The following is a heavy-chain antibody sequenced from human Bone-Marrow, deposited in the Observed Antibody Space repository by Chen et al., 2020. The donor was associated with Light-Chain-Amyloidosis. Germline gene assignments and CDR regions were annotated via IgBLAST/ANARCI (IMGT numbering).Heavy chain of an antibody. V-gene: IGHV3-74*01. CDR2: SNSDVSVS. Sequence: EVQLMESGGGAVQQGGSLRLSCAGSGFNMRGYWMHWVRQVPGKGLVWVSYSNSDVSVSNYSASVNGRFTISRDNAKNTLFLELNSLRAEDTAVYYCARGRGVYDRRGDYYDWYFDVWGRGTMVNVSS. CDR3: ARGRGVYDRRGDYYDWYFDV. CDR1: GFNMRGYW. D-gene: IGHD4-17*01. J-gene: IGHJ2*01.